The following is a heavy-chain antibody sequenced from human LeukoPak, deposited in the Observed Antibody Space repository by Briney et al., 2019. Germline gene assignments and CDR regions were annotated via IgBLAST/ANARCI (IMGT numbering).Heavy chain of an antibody. V-gene: IGHV3-33*01. CDR2: IWYDGSKE. D-gene: IGHD3-16*01. CDR1: GFTFSGYG. CDR3: ARDATVNGGIDY. J-gene: IGHJ4*02. Sequence: GGSLRLSCAASGFTFSGYGMHWVRQAPGKGLEWVAVIWYDGSKEFYADFVKGRFTISRDRSKNTLYLQMNSLRVEDTALYYCARDATVNGGIDYWGQGTLVTVSS.